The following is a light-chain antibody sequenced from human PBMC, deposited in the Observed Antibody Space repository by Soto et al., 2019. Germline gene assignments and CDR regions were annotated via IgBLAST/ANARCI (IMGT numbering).Light chain of an antibody. Sequence: IQLTQSPSSLSASVGDSVTITCRASQGISSFLAWYQQKPGKAPKLLIYAASTLQSGVPSRFSGSGSGTDLTITISSLQPEDCDTYVGQQLNSYPITFGQGTRLEIK. V-gene: IGKV1-9*01. CDR2: AAS. J-gene: IGKJ5*01. CDR1: QGISSF. CDR3: QQLNSYPIT.